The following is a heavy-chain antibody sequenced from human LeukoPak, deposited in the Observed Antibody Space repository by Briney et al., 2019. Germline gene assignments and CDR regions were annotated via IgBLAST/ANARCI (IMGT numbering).Heavy chain of an antibody. Sequence: SVKVSCKASGGTFSSYAISWVRQAAGQGLEWMGGIIPIFGTANYALKFQGRVTITADKSTSTAYMELSSLRSEDTAVYYCAREPSTYYYGSGSRPGENWIDPWGQGTLVTVSS. CDR1: GGTFSSYA. V-gene: IGHV1-69*06. J-gene: IGHJ5*02. D-gene: IGHD3-10*01. CDR2: IIPIFGTA. CDR3: AREPSTYYYGSGSRPGENWIDP.